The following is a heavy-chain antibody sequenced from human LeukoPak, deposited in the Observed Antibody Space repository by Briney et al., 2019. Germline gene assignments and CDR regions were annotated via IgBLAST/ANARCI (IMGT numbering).Heavy chain of an antibody. V-gene: IGHV3-7*01. CDR1: GFAFSNYW. CDR3: VRDGGVSGYDLLDY. Sequence: GGSLRLSCAASGFAFSNYWMTWVRQAPGKGLEWVAHINQDGSEEHYMDSVKARFTISRDNAKNSLSLQMNSLRAEDTAVYYCVRDGGVSGYDLLDYWGQGTLVTVSS. D-gene: IGHD5-12*01. CDR2: INQDGSEE. J-gene: IGHJ4*02.